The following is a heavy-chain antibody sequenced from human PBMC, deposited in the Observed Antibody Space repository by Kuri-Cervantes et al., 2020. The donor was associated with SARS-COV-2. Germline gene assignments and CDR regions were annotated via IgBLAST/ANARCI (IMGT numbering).Heavy chain of an antibody. D-gene: IGHD6-19*01. CDR2: INHSGST. V-gene: IGHV4-34*01. J-gene: IGHJ6*02. CDR3: ARGVGAAVAGTLITIYYYYGMDV. CDR1: GGSFSGYY. Sequence: GSLRLSCAVYGGSFSGYYWSWIRQPPGKGLEWIGEINHSGSTNYNPSLKSRVTISVDTSKNQFSLKLSSVTAADTAVYYCARGVGAAVAGTLITIYYYYGMDVWGQGTTATVSS.